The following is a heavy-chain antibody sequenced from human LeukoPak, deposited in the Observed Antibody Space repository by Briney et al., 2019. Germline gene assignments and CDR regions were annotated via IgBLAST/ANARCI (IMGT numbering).Heavy chain of an antibody. CDR1: GGSISSTNW. D-gene: IGHD6-13*01. CDR2: IYHSGST. Sequence: SETLSLTCAVSGGSISSTNWWSWVRQPPGKGLEWIGEIYHSGSTNYNPSLKSRVTISLDKSKNQFSLKLSSVTAADTAVYYCAREDPYSSSWIDAWGQGTRVTVSS. V-gene: IGHV4-4*02. CDR3: AREDPYSSSWIDA. J-gene: IGHJ5*02.